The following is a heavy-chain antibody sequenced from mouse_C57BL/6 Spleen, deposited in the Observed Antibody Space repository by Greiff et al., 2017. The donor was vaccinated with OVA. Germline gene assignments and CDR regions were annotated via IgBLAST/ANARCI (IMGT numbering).Heavy chain of an antibody. CDR2: IDPSDSYT. CDR1: GYTFTSYW. CDR3: ARLGGNYSNYGYFDY. Sequence: VQLQQPGAELVMPGASVKLSCKASGYTFTSYWMHWVKQRPGQGLEWIGEIDPSDSYTNYNQKFKGKSTLTVDKSSSTAYMQLSSLTSEDSADYYCARLGGNYSNYGYFDYWGQGTTLTVSS. V-gene: IGHV1-69*01. D-gene: IGHD2-5*01. J-gene: IGHJ2*01.